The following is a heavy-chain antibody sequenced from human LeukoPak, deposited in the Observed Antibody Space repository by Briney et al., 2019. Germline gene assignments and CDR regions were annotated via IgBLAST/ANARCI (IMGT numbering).Heavy chain of an antibody. CDR3: ARQKEMAKSHKNFDY. J-gene: IGHJ4*02. CDR2: IIPILGIA. D-gene: IGHD5-24*01. Sequence: SVKVSCKASGGTFSSYAISWVRQAPGQGLEWMGRIIPILGIANYAQKFQGRVTITADKSPSTAYMELSSLRSEDTAVYYCARQKEMAKSHKNFDYWGQGTLVTVSS. CDR1: GGTFSSYA. V-gene: IGHV1-69*04.